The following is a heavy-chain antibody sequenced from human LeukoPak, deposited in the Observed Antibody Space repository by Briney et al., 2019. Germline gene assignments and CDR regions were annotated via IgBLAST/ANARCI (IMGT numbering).Heavy chain of an antibody. V-gene: IGHV3-30-3*01. CDR1: GFTFSSYA. CDR2: ISYDGSNK. J-gene: IGHJ4*02. Sequence: GGSLRLSCAASGFTFSSYAMHWVRQAPGKGLEWVAVISYDGSNKYYADSVKGRFTISRDNSKNTPYLQMNSLRAEDTAVYYCAREDPGLDYWGQGTLVTVSS. D-gene: IGHD1-14*01. CDR3: AREDPGLDY.